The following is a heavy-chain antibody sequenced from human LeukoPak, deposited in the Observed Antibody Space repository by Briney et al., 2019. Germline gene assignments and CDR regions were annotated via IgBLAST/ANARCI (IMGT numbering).Heavy chain of an antibody. V-gene: IGHV3-11*01. CDR3: ARSRGVITMVRGVRQYYFDY. CDR2: ISSSGSTI. J-gene: IGHJ4*02. CDR1: GFTFSDYY. D-gene: IGHD3-10*01. Sequence: KAGGSLRLSCAASGFTFSDYYMSWIRQAPGKGLEWVSYISSSGSTIYYADSVKGRFTISRDNAKNSLYLQMNSLRAEDTAVYYCARSRGVITMVRGVRQYYFDYWGQGTLVTVSS.